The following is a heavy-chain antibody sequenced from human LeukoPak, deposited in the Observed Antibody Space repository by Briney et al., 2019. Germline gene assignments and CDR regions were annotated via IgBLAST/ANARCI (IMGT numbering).Heavy chain of an antibody. CDR1: GASITTHF. D-gene: IGHD1-14*01. Sequence: SETLSLTCTVSGASITTHFWTWIRQPPGKGLEWIGYIYSSGSTNYNPSLKSRVTISVDTSKNQFSLRLSSVTTADTAMYYCAREAPTGIDYWGRGTPVTVSS. V-gene: IGHV4-59*11. J-gene: IGHJ4*02. CDR2: IYSSGST. CDR3: AREAPTGIDY.